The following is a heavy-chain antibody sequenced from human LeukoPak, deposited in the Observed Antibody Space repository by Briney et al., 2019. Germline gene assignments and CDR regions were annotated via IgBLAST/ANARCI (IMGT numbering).Heavy chain of an antibody. CDR3: ARVRQKGTIWFDP. V-gene: IGHV4-59*08. D-gene: IGHD4/OR15-4a*01. Sequence: PSETLSLTCTVSGGSISSYYWSWIRQPPGKGLEWIGYIYYSGSTNYNPSLKSRVTISVDTSKNQFSLKLSSVTATDTAVYFCARVRQKGTIWFDPWGQGTLVTVSS. J-gene: IGHJ5*02. CDR2: IYYSGST. CDR1: GGSISSYY.